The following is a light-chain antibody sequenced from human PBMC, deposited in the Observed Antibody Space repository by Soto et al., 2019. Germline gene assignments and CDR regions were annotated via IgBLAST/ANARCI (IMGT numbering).Light chain of an antibody. V-gene: IGKV3-15*01. CDR3: QQYNYCPLT. CDR2: GAS. J-gene: IGKJ1*01. CDR1: QSVSSN. Sequence: EIVMTQSPATLSASPGERATLSCRASQSVSSNLAWYQQKPGQAPRLLIYGASTSATGGPARFSGSGSATDFTLTISSRQSEDFAVYYCQQYNYCPLTFGHGTKVEVK.